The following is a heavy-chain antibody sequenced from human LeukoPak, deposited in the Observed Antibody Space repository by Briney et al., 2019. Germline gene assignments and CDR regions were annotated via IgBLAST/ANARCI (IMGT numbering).Heavy chain of an antibody. J-gene: IGHJ4*02. CDR3: AREHRSSKYFDS. Sequence: KASETLSLTCSVSGGSISVNHYYWGWIRQPPGKGLEWIGSVLYTGNTYPNPSLRSRVTISVDTSKNEFSLKMNSVTAADTAVYYCAREHRSSKYFDSWGQGALMIVSS. V-gene: IGHV4-39*02. CDR2: VLYTGNT. CDR1: GGSISVNHYY. D-gene: IGHD6-6*01.